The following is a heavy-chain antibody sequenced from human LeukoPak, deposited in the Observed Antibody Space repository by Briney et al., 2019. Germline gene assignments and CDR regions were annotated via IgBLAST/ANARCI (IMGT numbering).Heavy chain of an antibody. CDR1: GFTFSSYW. J-gene: IGHJ4*02. CDR2: INSDASST. Sequence: PGGSLRLSCAASGFTFSSYWMHWVRQAPGKGLVWVSRINSDASSTSYADSVKGRFTISRDNAKNTLYLQMNSLRAEDTAVYYCARGATYAYYQDYWGQGTLVTVSS. V-gene: IGHV3-74*01. D-gene: IGHD1-26*01. CDR3: ARGATYAYYQDY.